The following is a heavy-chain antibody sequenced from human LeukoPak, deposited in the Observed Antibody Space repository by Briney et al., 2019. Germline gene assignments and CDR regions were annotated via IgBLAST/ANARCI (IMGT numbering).Heavy chain of an antibody. D-gene: IGHD1-20*01. CDR3: TRLTGTTSPVDY. Sequence: GGSLRLSCAASGFTFGSSSMTWVRQAPGKGLVWVSHIKSDGSGTSYADSVKGRFTISRDNAQNTLYLQMNSLRAEDTAVYYCTRLTGTTSPVDYRGQGTLVTVSS. CDR1: GFTFGSSS. J-gene: IGHJ4*02. CDR2: IKSDGSGT. V-gene: IGHV3-74*01.